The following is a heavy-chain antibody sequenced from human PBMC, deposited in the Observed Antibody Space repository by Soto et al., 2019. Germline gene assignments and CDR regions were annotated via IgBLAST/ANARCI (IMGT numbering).Heavy chain of an antibody. J-gene: IGHJ4*02. D-gene: IGHD2-15*01. CDR1: GFTFSSYW. V-gene: IGHV3-7*03. CDR2: IKEDGSEK. CDR3: ARGQYGGKGY. Sequence: EVQLVESGGGLVQPGGSLRLSCAASGFTFSSYWMNWVRQAPGRGREWVANIKEDGSEKNYVDSLKGRFIISRDNAKESLFLQMNSLRAEDTAVYYCARGQYGGKGYWGQGTLVTVSS.